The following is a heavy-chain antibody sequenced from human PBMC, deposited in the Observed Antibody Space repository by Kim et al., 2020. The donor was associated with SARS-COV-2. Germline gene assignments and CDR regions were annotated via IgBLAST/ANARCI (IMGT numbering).Heavy chain of an antibody. D-gene: IGHD6-13*01. CDR2: ISGDGGST. V-gene: IGHV3-43*02. Sequence: GGSLRLSCAASGFTFDDYAMHWVRQAPGKGLEWVSLISGDGGSTYYADSVKGRLTISRDNSKNSLYLQMNSLRTEDTALYYCAKEGVGSSSWYLGGLAYWGQGTLVTVSS. CDR3: AKEGVGSSSWYLGGLAY. J-gene: IGHJ4*02. CDR1: GFTFDDYA.